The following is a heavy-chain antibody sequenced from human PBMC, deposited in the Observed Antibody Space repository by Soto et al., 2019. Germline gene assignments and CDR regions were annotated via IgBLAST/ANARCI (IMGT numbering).Heavy chain of an antibody. V-gene: IGHV3-23*01. CDR2: ISGSGDST. D-gene: IGHD5-12*01. Sequence: EVQLLESGGGLVQPGGSLRLSCAASGFTFSTYAMIWVRQAPGKGLEWVSAISGSGDSTYYADSVKGRFTISRDNSKNTLYLQMSSLRAEDTAIYYCAKDSFINLRGYDSYWGQGTLVTASS. CDR1: GFTFSTYA. CDR3: AKDSFINLRGYDSY. J-gene: IGHJ4*02.